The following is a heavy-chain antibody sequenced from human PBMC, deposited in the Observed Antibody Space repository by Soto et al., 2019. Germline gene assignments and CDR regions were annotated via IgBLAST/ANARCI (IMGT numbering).Heavy chain of an antibody. CDR2: ISPYTGNT. CDR3: VMVDNYVTPTPQDV. Sequence: QVQLVQSGDEVKKPGASVKVSCKASGYIFVNYGIAWVRQAPGQGLEWMGGISPYTGNTHSATKIQGRLTMTTDTSTSTAYMGLGSLTSDATAVYYCVMVDNYVTPTPQDVWGQGTTVTVSS. J-gene: IGHJ6*02. D-gene: IGHD3-16*01. CDR1: GYIFVNYG. V-gene: IGHV1-18*01.